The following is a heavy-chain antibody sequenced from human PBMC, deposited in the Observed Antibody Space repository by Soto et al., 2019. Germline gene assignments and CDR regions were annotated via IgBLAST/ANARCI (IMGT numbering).Heavy chain of an antibody. D-gene: IGHD5-12*01. Sequence: GGSLRLSCAASGFTLRSYAVSWVRQAPGKGLEWVANIKEDGSEKYYVDSVKGRFTISRDNAKNSLYLQMNSLRAEDTAVYYCARDIMADEYYFDYWGQGTLVTVSS. J-gene: IGHJ4*02. CDR2: IKEDGSEK. V-gene: IGHV3-7*01. CDR3: ARDIMADEYYFDY. CDR1: GFTLRSYA.